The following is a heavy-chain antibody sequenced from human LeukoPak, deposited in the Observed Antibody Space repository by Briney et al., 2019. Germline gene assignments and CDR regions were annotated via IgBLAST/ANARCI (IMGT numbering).Heavy chain of an antibody. V-gene: IGHV4-59*01. Sequence: SETLSLTCAVYGGSFSSYYWSWIRQPPGKGLEWIGHIYYSGSTNYNPSLKSRVIISVDTSKNQFSLKLSSVTAADTAVYYCARVPLNCSGGSCYNYGMDVWGQGTTVTVSS. D-gene: IGHD2-15*01. CDR2: IYYSGST. CDR1: GGSFSSYY. J-gene: IGHJ6*02. CDR3: ARVPLNCSGGSCYNYGMDV.